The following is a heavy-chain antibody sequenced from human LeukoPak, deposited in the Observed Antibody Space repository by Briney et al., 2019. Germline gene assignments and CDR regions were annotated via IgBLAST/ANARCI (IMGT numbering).Heavy chain of an antibody. V-gene: IGHV4-39*01. D-gene: IGHD6-13*01. J-gene: IGHJ6*03. Sequence: SETLSLTCTVSGGSISSSSYYWGWLRQPPGKGLEWIGSIYYSGSTYDNPSLKSRVTISVDTSKNQFSLKLSSVTAADTALYYCATLKAAAVYYFYMDVWGKGTTVTVSS. CDR3: ATLKAAAVYYFYMDV. CDR2: IYYSGST. CDR1: GGSISSSSYY.